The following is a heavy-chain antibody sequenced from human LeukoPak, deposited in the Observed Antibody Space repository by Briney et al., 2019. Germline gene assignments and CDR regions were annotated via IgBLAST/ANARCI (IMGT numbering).Heavy chain of an antibody. J-gene: IGHJ4*02. Sequence: GGSLRLSCAASGFTFSSYSMNWVRQAPGKGLEWISSISSSSSYIYYADSVKGRFTISRDNAKNSLYLQMNSLRAEDTAVYYCARGPLSYFDYWGQGTLVTVSS. V-gene: IGHV3-21*01. CDR2: ISSSSSYI. CDR3: ARGPLSYFDY. CDR1: GFTFSSYS.